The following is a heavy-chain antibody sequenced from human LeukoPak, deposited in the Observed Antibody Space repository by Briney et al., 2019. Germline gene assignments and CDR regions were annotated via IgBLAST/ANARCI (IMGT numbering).Heavy chain of an antibody. D-gene: IGHD3-10*01. CDR3: ARAAGHYFDY. V-gene: IGHV3-21*01. CDR1: GFNFKFYS. Sequence: GGSLRLSCAAAGFNFKFYSINWVRQAPGKGLEWVSFITSTSSDVFYADSVKGRFTVSRDNARNSLYLQMNNLRAEDTAVYYCARAAGHYFDYWGQGSLVTVSS. CDR2: ITSTSSDV. J-gene: IGHJ4*02.